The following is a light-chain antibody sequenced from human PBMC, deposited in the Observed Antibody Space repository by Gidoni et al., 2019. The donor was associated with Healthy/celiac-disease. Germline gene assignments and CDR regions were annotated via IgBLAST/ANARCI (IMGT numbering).Light chain of an antibody. CDR1: QSISSY. J-gene: IGKJ3*01. CDR3: QQSDSTPPIT. Sequence: IRMTQSPSSLPASVGDRVTITGRASQSISSYLNWYQQKPGKPPKLLIYAASSLQSGVPSRFSGSGSGTDFTFTISSLQPEDFATYYCQQSDSTPPITFGAGTKVDIK. CDR2: AAS. V-gene: IGKV1-39*01.